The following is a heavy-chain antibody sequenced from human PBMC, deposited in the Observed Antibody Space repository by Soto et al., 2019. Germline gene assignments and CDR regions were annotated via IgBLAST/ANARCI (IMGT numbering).Heavy chain of an antibody. Sequence: QVQLQQWGAGLLKPSETLSLRCVVNSGSFSGYYWTWIRQTPGKGLEWIGEISHSGSTNYNPSLMSRVTLSADTSKKQCSLRLSSVTAADTAIYFCARGYERSRSYLPLLDFWGQGTLVTVSS. V-gene: IGHV4-34*01. D-gene: IGHD3-16*02. J-gene: IGHJ4*02. CDR2: ISHSGST. CDR1: SGSFSGYY. CDR3: ARGYERSRSYLPLLDF.